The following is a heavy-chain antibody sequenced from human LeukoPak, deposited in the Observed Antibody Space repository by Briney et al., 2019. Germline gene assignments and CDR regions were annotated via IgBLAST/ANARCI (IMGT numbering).Heavy chain of an antibody. D-gene: IGHD3-9*01. V-gene: IGHV5-51*01. CDR2: IYPGDSDT. Sequence: GESLKISCKSSGYSFTSYWIGWVRQMPGKGLEWMGIIYPGDSDTRYSPSFQGQVTISADKSISTAYLQWSSLKASDTAMYYCARHDRSYTDILTGYSRDNYYYYYMDVWGKGTTVTISS. CDR1: GYSFTSYW. CDR3: ARHDRSYTDILTGYSRDNYYYYYMDV. J-gene: IGHJ6*03.